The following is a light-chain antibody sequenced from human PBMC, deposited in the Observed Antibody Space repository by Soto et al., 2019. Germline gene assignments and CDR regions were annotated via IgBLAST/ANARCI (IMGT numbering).Light chain of an antibody. CDR2: DAS. J-gene: IGKJ4*01. V-gene: IGKV1-33*01. Sequence: DIQMTQSPSSLSASVGDRVTITCQASQDIINYLNWYQQKPWKAPKLLIYDASNLERGVPSRFSGSGSGTDFTFTISSLQPEDIATHYCQQYDNLPLTFGGGTKVDIK. CDR1: QDIINY. CDR3: QQYDNLPLT.